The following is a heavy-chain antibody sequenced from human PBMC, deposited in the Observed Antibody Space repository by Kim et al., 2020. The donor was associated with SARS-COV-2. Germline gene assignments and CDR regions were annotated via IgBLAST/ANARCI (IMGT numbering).Heavy chain of an antibody. J-gene: IGHJ4*01. CDR3: AKGICGICYSFDY. Sequence: GGSLRLSCEAFGFTLNNYAMSWVRQAPGKGLEWVSGISDNDSTYYADSVKGRFTISRDNSRNTLYLQMNSLRAEDTAVYYCAKGICGICYSFDYWGQGTLVTVSS. V-gene: IGHV3-23*01. CDR1: GFTLNNYA. D-gene: IGHD2-15*01. CDR2: ISDNDST.